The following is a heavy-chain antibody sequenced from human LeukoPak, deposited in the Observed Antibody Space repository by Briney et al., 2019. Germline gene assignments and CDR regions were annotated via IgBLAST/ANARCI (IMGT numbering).Heavy chain of an antibody. CDR2: INPNSGGT. CDR1: GYTFTGYY. D-gene: IGHD2-2*01. CDR3: ARCGDQDIVVVPPACPWTL. V-gene: IGHV1-2*02. Sequence: ASVKVSCKASGYTFTGYYMHWVRQAPGQGLEWRGWINPNSGGTNYAQKFQGRVTMTRDTSISTAYMELSRLRSDDTAVYYFARCGDQDIVVVPPACPWTLWGQGTLVTVSS. J-gene: IGHJ4*02.